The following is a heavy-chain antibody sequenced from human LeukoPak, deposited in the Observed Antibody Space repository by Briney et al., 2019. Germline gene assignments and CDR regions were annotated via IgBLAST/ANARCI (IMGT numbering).Heavy chain of an antibody. V-gene: IGHV3-23*01. Sequence: GGSLRLSCAASGFTFSSYAMSLVRRAPGEGLEWVSAISGSGGSTYYADSVKGRFTISRDNSKNTLYLQMNSLRAEDTAVYYCAKDRGSSQEDYFDYWGQGTLVTVSS. D-gene: IGHD6-13*01. CDR3: AKDRGSSQEDYFDY. CDR2: ISGSGGST. CDR1: GFTFSSYA. J-gene: IGHJ4*02.